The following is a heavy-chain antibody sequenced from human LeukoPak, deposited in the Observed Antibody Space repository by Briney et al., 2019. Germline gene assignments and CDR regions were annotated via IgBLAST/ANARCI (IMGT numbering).Heavy chain of an antibody. D-gene: IGHD6-6*01. Sequence: GGSLRLSCAASGFTFSSYATHWVRQAPGKGLEWVAVISYDGSNKYYADSVKGRFTISRDNSKNTLYLQMNSLRAEDTAVYYCARTPIAARQIDYWGQGTLVTVSS. V-gene: IGHV3-30-3*01. CDR3: ARTPIAARQIDY. CDR1: GFTFSSYA. CDR2: ISYDGSNK. J-gene: IGHJ4*02.